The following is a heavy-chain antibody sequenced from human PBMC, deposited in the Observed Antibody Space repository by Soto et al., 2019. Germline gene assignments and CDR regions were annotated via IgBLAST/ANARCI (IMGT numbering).Heavy chain of an antibody. Sequence: QVHLQESGPGLVKPSETLSLTCTVSGVSVTSGSYYWTWIRQTPGKGLEWIGYVHYTGSTNYNPSLKSRVTISTKTSKKYFSTTMTSVTAADTAVYFCARGLRGLGIRRQFDSWGQGTLVTVSS. V-gene: IGHV4-61*03. CDR2: VHYTGST. CDR3: ARGLRGLGIRRQFDS. D-gene: IGHD7-27*01. CDR1: GVSVTSGSYY. J-gene: IGHJ4*02.